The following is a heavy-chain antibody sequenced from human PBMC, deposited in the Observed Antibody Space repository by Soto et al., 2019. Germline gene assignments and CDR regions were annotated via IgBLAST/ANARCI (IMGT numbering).Heavy chain of an antibody. CDR1: GFTFRSYG. D-gene: IGHD1-1*01. CDR3: ANLGTPHSPYYFDY. V-gene: IGHV3-30*18. Sequence: PGGSLRLSCAASGFTFRSYGMHWVRQAPGKGLEWVAVISYDGSNKYYADSVKGRFTISRDNSKNTLYLQMNSLRAEDTAVYYCANLGTPHSPYYFDYWGQGTLVTVSS. J-gene: IGHJ4*02. CDR2: ISYDGSNK.